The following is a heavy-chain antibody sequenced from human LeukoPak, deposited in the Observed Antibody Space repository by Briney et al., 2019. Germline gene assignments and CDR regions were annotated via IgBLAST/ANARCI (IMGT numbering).Heavy chain of an antibody. D-gene: IGHD1-1*01. V-gene: IGHV3-23*01. CDR2: ISGSGAST. Sequence: GGSLRLSCGASGFTFSSYAMSWVRQAPGKGLEWVSAISGSGASTYYADSVKGRFTISRDNSKNTLYLQMNSLRAEDTAVYYCARDHWNDDLSFDYWGQGTLVTVSS. J-gene: IGHJ4*02. CDR3: ARDHWNDDLSFDY. CDR1: GFTFSSYA.